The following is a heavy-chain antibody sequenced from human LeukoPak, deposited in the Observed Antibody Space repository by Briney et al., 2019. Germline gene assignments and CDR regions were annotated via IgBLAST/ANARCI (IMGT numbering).Heavy chain of an antibody. D-gene: IGHD1-1*01. Sequence: GGSLRLSCVASGFAFSSFAMSWVRQAPGKGLEWVSSISSSSSFMFYADSVKGRFTMSRDNAKNSLYLQMNSLRAEDTAVYYCARDNDFQFAMDVWGQGTTVTVSS. V-gene: IGHV3-21*01. J-gene: IGHJ6*02. CDR3: ARDNDFQFAMDV. CDR2: ISSSSSFM. CDR1: GFAFSSFA.